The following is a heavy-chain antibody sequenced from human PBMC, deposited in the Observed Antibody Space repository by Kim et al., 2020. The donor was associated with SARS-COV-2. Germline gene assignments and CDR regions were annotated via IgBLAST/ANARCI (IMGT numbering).Heavy chain of an antibody. J-gene: IGHJ5*02. V-gene: IGHV4-59*01. Sequence: SETLSLTCTVSGGSISSYYWSWIRQPPGKGLEWIGYIYYSGSTNYNPSLKSRVTISVDTSKNQFSLKLSSVTAADTAVYYCARGGVAVAGPYNWFDPWGQGTLVTVSS. CDR3: ARGGVAVAGPYNWFDP. D-gene: IGHD6-19*01. CDR1: GGSISSYY. CDR2: IYYSGST.